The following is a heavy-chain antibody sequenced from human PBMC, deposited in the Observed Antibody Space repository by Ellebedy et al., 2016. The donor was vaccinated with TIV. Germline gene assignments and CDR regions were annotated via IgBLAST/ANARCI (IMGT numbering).Heavy chain of an antibody. CDR1: GGSISSNSYY. CDR2: IYYTGST. Sequence: MPSETLSLTCTVSGGSISSNSYYWGWIRQPPGKGLEWIGSIYYTGSTYYNPSLQIRVTISVDTSKNHFSLQLSSVTAADAAVYYCASHMVRESTWFDPWGQGTLVTVSS. CDR3: ASHMVRESTWFDP. V-gene: IGHV4-39*01. J-gene: IGHJ5*02. D-gene: IGHD3-10*01.